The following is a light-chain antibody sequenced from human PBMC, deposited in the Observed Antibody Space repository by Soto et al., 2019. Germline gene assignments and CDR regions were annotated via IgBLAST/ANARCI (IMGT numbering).Light chain of an antibody. Sequence: VMTQSPATLSVSPGERATLSCRASQSVSSNLAWYQQKPGQAPRLLMYGASTRATGIPARFSGSGSGTEFTLTISSLQPEDFAIYYCQQYNDWLPYTFGQGTKLEIK. CDR1: QSVSSN. V-gene: IGKV3-15*01. J-gene: IGKJ2*01. CDR2: GAS. CDR3: QQYNDWLPYT.